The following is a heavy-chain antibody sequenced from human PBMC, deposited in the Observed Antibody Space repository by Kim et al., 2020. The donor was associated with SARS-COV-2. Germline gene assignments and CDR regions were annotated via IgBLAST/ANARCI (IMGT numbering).Heavy chain of an antibody. V-gene: IGHV3-20*01. CDR2: INWNGGST. D-gene: IGHD3-10*01. J-gene: IGHJ4*02. Sequence: GGSLRLSCAASGFTFDDYGMSWVRQAPGKGLEWVSGINWNGGSTGYADSVKGRFTISRDNAKNSLYLQMNSLRAEDTALYHCVRGRGRWFGEFHFDYWGQGTLVTVSS. CDR1: GFTFDDYG. CDR3: VRGRGRWFGEFHFDY.